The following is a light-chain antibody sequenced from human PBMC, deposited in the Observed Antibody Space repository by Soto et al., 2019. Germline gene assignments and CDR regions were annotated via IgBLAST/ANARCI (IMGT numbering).Light chain of an antibody. Sequence: DIQMTQSPSTLSASVGDRVTITCRASQSISSWLAWYQQKPGKAPKLLIYDASSLESGVPSRFSGSGSGTEFTLTISSLQPDVFSTYYYQQYNSYPGFCGGTKVEIK. CDR3: QQYNSYPG. CDR1: QSISSW. J-gene: IGKJ4*01. V-gene: IGKV1-5*01. CDR2: DAS.